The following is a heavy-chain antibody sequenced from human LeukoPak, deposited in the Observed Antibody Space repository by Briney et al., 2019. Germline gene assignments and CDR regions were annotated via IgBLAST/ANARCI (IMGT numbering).Heavy chain of an antibody. CDR3: AKAGESCNGGSCSRGFFDY. CDR1: GFTFSSYA. V-gene: IGHV3-23*01. Sequence: PGGSLRLSCAASGFTFSSYAMSWVRQAPGKGLEWVSAISGSGGNTYYADPVKGRFTISGDNSKNTLYLRMNSLRAEDTAVYYCAKAGESCNGGSCSRGFFDYWGQGTLVTVSS. CDR2: ISGSGGNT. D-gene: IGHD2-15*01. J-gene: IGHJ4*02.